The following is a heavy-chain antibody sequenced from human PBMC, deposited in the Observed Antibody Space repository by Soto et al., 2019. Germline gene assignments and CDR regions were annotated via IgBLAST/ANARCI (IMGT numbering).Heavy chain of an antibody. CDR2: INHSGST. CDR3: ARGRRNLYYGSGSCWFDP. Sequence: QVQLQQWGAGLLKPSETLSLTCAVYGGSFSGYYWSWIRQPPGKGLEWIGEINHSGSTNYNPYLKSRVTISVDTSKNQFSLKLSSVTAADTAVYYCARGRRNLYYGSGSCWFDPWGQGTLVTVSS. CDR1: GGSFSGYY. D-gene: IGHD3-10*01. J-gene: IGHJ5*02. V-gene: IGHV4-34*01.